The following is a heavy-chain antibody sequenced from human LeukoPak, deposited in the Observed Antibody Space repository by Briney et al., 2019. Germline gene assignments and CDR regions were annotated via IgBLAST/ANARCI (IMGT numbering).Heavy chain of an antibody. J-gene: IGHJ4*02. D-gene: IGHD3-10*01. V-gene: IGHV1-18*04. CDR1: GYTFTSYG. CDR3: AREYGSGSYYKGPFDY. CDR2: ISAYNGNT. Sequence: ASVKVSCKSSGYTFTSYGISWVRQAPGQGLEWMGWISAYNGNTNYAQKLQGRVTMTTGTSMSTAYMELRSLRSDDTAVYYCAREYGSGSYYKGPFDYWGQGTLVTVSS.